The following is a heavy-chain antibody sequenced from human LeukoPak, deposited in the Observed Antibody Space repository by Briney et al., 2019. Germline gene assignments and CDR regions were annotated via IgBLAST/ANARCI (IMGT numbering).Heavy chain of an antibody. CDR3: ARVRSGWSRFDP. J-gene: IGHJ5*02. Sequence: SETLSLTCTVSGGSISSYYWSWIRQPPGKGLEWIGYIYYSGSTNYNPSLKSRVTISVDTSKNQFSLKLSSVTAADTAVYYCARVRSGWSRFDPWGQGTLVTVSS. CDR2: IYYSGST. CDR1: GGSISSYY. V-gene: IGHV4-59*12. D-gene: IGHD6-19*01.